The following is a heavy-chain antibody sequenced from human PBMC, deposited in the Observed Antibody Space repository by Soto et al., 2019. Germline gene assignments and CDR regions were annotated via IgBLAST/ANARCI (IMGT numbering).Heavy chain of an antibody. Sequence: SETLSLTCTVSGGSISSYYWSWIRQPPGKGLEWIGYIYYSGSSNYNPSLKSRVTISIDTSKKHFSLKLTSVTAADTAVYYCATYPTLRDGYNYVWGQGTLVTVSS. J-gene: IGHJ4*02. CDR3: ATYPTLRDGYNYV. CDR1: GGSISSYY. V-gene: IGHV4-59*08. D-gene: IGHD5-12*01. CDR2: IYYSGSS.